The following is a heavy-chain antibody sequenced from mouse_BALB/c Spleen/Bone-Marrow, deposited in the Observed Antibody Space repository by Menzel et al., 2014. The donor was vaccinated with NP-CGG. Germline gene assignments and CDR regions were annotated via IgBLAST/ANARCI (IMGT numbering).Heavy chain of an antibody. J-gene: IGHJ2*01. V-gene: IGHV4-1*02. D-gene: IGHD1-1*01. CDR2: INPDSSTI. Sequence: EVQLVESGGGLVQPGGSLKLSCAASGFDFSRYWMSWVRQAPGKGLEWIGEINPDSSTINYTPSLKDKFIISRDNAKNTLXLQMSKVRSEDAALYYCARQWYYGSSDYWGQGTTLTVSS. CDR1: GFDFSRYW. CDR3: ARQWYYGSSDY.